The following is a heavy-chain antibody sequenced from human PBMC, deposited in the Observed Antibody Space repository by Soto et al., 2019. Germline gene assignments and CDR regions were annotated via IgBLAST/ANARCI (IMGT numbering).Heavy chain of an antibody. D-gene: IGHD3-10*01. J-gene: IGHJ4*02. CDR2: IYYTGYT. CDR3: ARVKWFGESGFDY. CDR1: GGSISSYY. Sequence: PSETLSLTCTVSGGSISSYYWSWIRQPPGKGLEWIGYIYYTGYTNYNPSLKSRVTISVDTSKNQFSLNVSSVTAADTAVYYCARVKWFGESGFDYWGQGTLVTSPQ. V-gene: IGHV4-59*01.